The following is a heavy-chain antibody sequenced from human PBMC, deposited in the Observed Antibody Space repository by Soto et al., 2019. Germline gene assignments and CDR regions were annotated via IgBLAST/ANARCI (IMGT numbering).Heavy chain of an antibody. V-gene: IGHV4-31*03. CDR1: GGSISSGGYY. CDR2: IYHSGST. D-gene: IGHD5-18*01. Sequence: QVQLQESGPGLVKPSQTLSLTCTVSGGSISSGGYYWSWIRQYPGEGLECIGYIYHSGSTHHNPSLKSRVTISVDTSKNQFSLRVRSATAADTAVYYCARVRGYSYGSLDYWGQGILVTVSS. J-gene: IGHJ4*02. CDR3: ARVRGYSYGSLDY.